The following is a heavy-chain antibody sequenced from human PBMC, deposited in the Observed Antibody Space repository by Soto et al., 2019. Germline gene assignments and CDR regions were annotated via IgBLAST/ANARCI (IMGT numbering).Heavy chain of an antibody. Sequence: SETLSLTCTVSGGSISSYYWSWIRQPPGKGLEWIGYIYYSGSTNYNPSLKSRVTISVDTSQNRFSLKLSSVTAADTAVYYCARIGGGDFWSGYFSYYYYMDVWGKGTTVTVSS. V-gene: IGHV4-59*08. CDR3: ARIGGGDFWSGYFSYYYYMDV. CDR1: GGSISSYY. CDR2: IYYSGST. J-gene: IGHJ6*03. D-gene: IGHD3-3*01.